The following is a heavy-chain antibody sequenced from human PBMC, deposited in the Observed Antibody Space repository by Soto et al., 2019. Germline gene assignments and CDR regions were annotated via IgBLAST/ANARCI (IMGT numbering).Heavy chain of an antibody. V-gene: IGHV3-74*01. CDR1: GFTFNSYW. Sequence: EVQLVESGGGLVQPGGSLRLSCAASGFTFNSYWMHWVRQAPGKGLVWVSSLNSDGSSKYYGDSMKGRFTISRDNAENTVYLQMTSLRDEDTGVYFCAGWLNTYYPMDVWGQGTTVTVSS. CDR2: LNSDGSSK. D-gene: IGHD3-10*01. CDR3: AGWLNTYYPMDV. J-gene: IGHJ6*02.